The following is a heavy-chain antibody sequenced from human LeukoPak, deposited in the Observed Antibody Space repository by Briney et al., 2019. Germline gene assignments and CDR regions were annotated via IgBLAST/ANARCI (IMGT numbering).Heavy chain of an antibody. V-gene: IGHV3-23*01. D-gene: IGHD5-18*01. Sequence: GGSLRLSCAASGFTFSSYAMSWVRQAPGKGLEWVSAISGSGGSTYYADSVKGRFTISRDNSKNTLHLQMNSLRAEDTAVYYCAKDRKGYSYANFDYWGQGTLVTVSS. CDR3: AKDRKGYSYANFDY. CDR2: ISGSGGST. J-gene: IGHJ4*02. CDR1: GFTFSSYA.